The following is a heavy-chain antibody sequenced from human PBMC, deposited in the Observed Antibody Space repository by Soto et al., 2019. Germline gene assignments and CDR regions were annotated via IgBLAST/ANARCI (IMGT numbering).Heavy chain of an antibody. V-gene: IGHV4-34*01. CDR2: INHSGST. J-gene: IGHJ4*02. CDR1: GGSFSGYY. Sequence: SETLSLTCAVYGGSFSGYYWSWIRQPPGKGLEWIGEINHSGSTNYNPSLKSRVTISVDTSKNQFSLRTEDMAVYYCARAPASGYYDYWRQGTLVTVSS. CDR3: ARAPASGYYDY. D-gene: IGHD3-22*01.